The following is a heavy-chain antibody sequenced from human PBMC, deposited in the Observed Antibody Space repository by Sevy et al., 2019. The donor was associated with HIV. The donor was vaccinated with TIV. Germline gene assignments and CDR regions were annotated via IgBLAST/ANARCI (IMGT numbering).Heavy chain of an antibody. CDR3: AKEDDSFDV. Sequence: GSLRLSCAASGFTFDIYAMHWVRQSPGKGLECVAGLWSHGRREYYADFAKGRFTVSRDNSKNTVYLHMDSLRTDDTAVYYCAKEDDSFDVWGQGTMVTVSS. CDR1: GFTFDIYA. V-gene: IGHV3-30*02. J-gene: IGHJ3*01. CDR2: LWSHGRRE.